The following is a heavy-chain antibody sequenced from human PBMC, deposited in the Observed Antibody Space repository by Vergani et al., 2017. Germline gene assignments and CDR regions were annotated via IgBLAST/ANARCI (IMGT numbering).Heavy chain of an antibody. CDR1: GGSISSSNW. D-gene: IGHD4-23*01. J-gene: IGHJ4*02. Sequence: QVQLQESGPGLVKPSGTLSLTCAVSGGSISSSNWWSWVRQPPGKGLEWIGEIYHSGSTNYNPSLKIRVTISVDKSKNQFSLKLSSVTAADTAVYYCARPLPVGSYYFDYWGQGTLVTVSS. CDR3: ARPLPVGSYYFDY. CDR2: IYHSGST. V-gene: IGHV4-4*02.